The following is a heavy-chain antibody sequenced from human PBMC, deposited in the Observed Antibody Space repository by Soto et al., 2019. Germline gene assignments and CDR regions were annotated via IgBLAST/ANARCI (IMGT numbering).Heavy chain of an antibody. J-gene: IGHJ6*02. CDR1: GYTFIRYG. Sequence: QVQLAQSTGEVKKPGASVRVSCKATGYTFIRYGIAWVRQAPGQGFEWMGWISPYNDHTVYAQKFQGRVTMTADTSTRKVYMNLRGLKSDDTAVYYCARGGYSDNSWGKLSHYGLDVWGQGTSVSVSS. CDR2: ISPYNDHT. V-gene: IGHV1-18*01. CDR3: ARGGYSDNSWGKLSHYGLDV. D-gene: IGHD3-16*01.